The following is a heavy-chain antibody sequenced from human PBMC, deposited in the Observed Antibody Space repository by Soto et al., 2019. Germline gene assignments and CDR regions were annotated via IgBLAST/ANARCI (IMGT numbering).Heavy chain of an antibody. J-gene: IGHJ3*02. D-gene: IGHD4-17*01. CDR2: ITSGSGST. V-gene: IGHV3-23*01. CDR1: GFTFSSYA. Sequence: DVQLLESGGGRVRPGGSLRLSCVASGFTFSSYAMTWVRQAPGKGLEWVSTITSGSGSTFYANFVEGRFTVSRDDSKDMLYLQMSSLRAGDTAIYYCAKDSWGTVTGSFDIWGQGTVVTVSS. CDR3: AKDSWGTVTGSFDI.